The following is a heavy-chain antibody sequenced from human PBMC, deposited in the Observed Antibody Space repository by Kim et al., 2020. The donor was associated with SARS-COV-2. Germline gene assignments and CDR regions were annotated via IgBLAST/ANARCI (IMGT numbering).Heavy chain of an antibody. J-gene: IGHJ6*02. D-gene: IGHD5-12*01. CDR3: ARQEWLRSTKYYYYGMDV. Sequence: ASVKVSCKASGYTFTSYDINWVRQATGQGLEWMGWMNPNSGNTGYAQKFQGRVTMTRNTSISTAYMELSSLRSEDTAVYYCARQEWLRSTKYYYYGMDVWGQGTTVTVSS. CDR1: GYTFTSYD. V-gene: IGHV1-8*01. CDR2: MNPNSGNT.